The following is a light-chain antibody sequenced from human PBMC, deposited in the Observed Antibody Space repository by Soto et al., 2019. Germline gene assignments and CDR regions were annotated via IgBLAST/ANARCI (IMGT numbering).Light chain of an antibody. J-gene: IGKJ2*01. V-gene: IGKV1-5*01. CDR1: QIIGSS. CDR3: QQDYSYPYT. Sequence: DIQMTQSPSTRSASLGDRVTITCRASQIIGSSLAWYQHKPGKAPKLLIYDALTLQSGVPSRYSGSESGTEFTFTISSLQPGDSATYYCQQDYSYPYTFGQGTKLEI. CDR2: DAL.